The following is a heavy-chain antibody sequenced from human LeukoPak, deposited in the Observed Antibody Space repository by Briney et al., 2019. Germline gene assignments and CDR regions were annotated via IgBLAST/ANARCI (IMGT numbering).Heavy chain of an antibody. CDR1: GFTYSTYS. Sequence: GGSLRLSCAASGFTYSTYSMNWVRQAPGKGLEWVSFISRDGGIIDYADSVKGRFTISRDNAKNSLYLQMNSLRGEDTAVHYCARKAITVTTFDYWGQGTLVTVSS. V-gene: IGHV3-48*04. D-gene: IGHD4-17*01. CDR3: ARKAITVTTFDY. CDR2: ISRDGGII. J-gene: IGHJ4*02.